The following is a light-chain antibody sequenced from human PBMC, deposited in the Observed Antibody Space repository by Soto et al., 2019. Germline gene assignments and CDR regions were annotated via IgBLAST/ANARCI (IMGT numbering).Light chain of an antibody. V-gene: IGKV3-20*01. J-gene: IGKJ1*01. CDR1: QSLSGNY. CDR3: QHYGASPWM. CDR2: RAS. Sequence: NVLTQSPCTLSLSAGERATLSCRASQSLSGNYLAWYQQKHGQAPRVVIYRASIRATGISDRFSGSGYGTDFNLTISRLEPEDFAVYYCQHYGASPWMFGQGTKVDIK.